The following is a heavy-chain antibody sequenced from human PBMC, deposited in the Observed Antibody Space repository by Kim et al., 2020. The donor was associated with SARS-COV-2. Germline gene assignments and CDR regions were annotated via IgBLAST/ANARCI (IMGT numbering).Heavy chain of an antibody. CDR2: IYYSGST. CDR3: VRDRGIAAAGYYYGMDV. CDR1: GGSISSGDYY. D-gene: IGHD6-13*01. Sequence: SETLSLTCTVSGGSISSGDYYWSWIRQPPGKGLEWIGYIYYSGSTYYNPSLKSRVTISLDASKNELSLKLSSVTAADTAVYYCVRDRGIAAAGYYYGMDV. V-gene: IGHV4-30-4*01. J-gene: IGHJ6*01.